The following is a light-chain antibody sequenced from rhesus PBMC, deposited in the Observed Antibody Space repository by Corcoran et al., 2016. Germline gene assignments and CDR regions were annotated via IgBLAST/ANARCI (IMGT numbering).Light chain of an antibody. CDR1: QSVSNY. Sequence: EIVMTQSPATLSLSPGQTATISCRTSQSVSNYLAWYQQKPGQAPRRLVYDTSTRATGIPNMFSGGESATDFTLSISSLEPEDFAVYYCQETSDLWTFGPGTKVEIK. CDR2: DTS. V-gene: IGKV3-31*02. J-gene: IGKJ1*01. CDR3: QETSDLWT.